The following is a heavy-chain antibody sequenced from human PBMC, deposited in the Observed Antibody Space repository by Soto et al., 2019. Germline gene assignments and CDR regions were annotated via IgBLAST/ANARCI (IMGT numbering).Heavy chain of an antibody. CDR1: GFGFSYYD. CDR2: ISYDANKK. Sequence: QVQLVESGGGVVQPGRSLRLSCAASGFGFSYYDMQWVRQPPGKGLEWVALISYDANKKFFADSVKGRFTISRDNSKNTVYLQMNNLTPEDTAVYFCANVRRTGKVPDHWGQGTRVTVSS. V-gene: IGHV3-30*18. J-gene: IGHJ4*02. CDR3: ANVRRTGKVPDH. D-gene: IGHD3-10*01.